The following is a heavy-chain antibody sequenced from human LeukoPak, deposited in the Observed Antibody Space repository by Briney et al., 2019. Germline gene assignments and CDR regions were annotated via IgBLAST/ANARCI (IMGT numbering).Heavy chain of an antibody. Sequence: SETLSLTCAVYGGSFSGYYWSWIRQPPGKGLEWIGEINHSGSNNYNPSLKSRVTISVDTSKNQFSLKLSSVTAADTAVYYCARRYYDFWSGYYYYFDYWGQGTLVTVSS. CDR1: GGSFSGYY. CDR3: ARRYYDFWSGYYYYFDY. CDR2: INHSGSN. D-gene: IGHD3-3*01. V-gene: IGHV4-34*01. J-gene: IGHJ4*02.